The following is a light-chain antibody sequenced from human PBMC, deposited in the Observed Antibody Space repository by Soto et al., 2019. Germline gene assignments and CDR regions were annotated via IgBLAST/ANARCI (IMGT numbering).Light chain of an antibody. V-gene: IGLV4-69*01. CDR3: QTWGSGIV. J-gene: IGLJ2*01. Sequence: QPVLTQSPSASASLGASVKLTCTLSSGHSAYAIAWHQQRPEKGPRYLMTLNTDGSLNKGDGIPDRFSGSKSGPERYLTISSRQSEDEGDYYCQTWGSGIVFGGGTKLTVL. CDR2: LNTDGSL. CDR1: SGHSAYA.